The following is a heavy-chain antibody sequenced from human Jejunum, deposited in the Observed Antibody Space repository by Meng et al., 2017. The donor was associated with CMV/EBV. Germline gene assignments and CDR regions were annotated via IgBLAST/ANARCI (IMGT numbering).Heavy chain of an antibody. D-gene: IGHD3-10*01. CDR1: GFTYSEYD. V-gene: IGHV3-23*01. Sequence: LSCAASGFTYSEYDIFWVRQAPGKGLEWVSTHATTAGIPHYAASVKGRFTVSRDDSRNSLFLQMNNLRAEDTAVYYCAKGGYYYRLDVWGQGTTVTVSS. CDR2: HATTAGIP. CDR3: AKGGYYYRLDV. J-gene: IGHJ6*02.